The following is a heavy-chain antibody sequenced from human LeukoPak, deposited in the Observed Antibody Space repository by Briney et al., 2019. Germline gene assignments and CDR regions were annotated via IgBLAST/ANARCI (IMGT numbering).Heavy chain of an antibody. V-gene: IGHV3-23*01. CDR1: GFTFSNYA. J-gene: IGHJ4*02. D-gene: IGHD6-13*01. Sequence: GGSLRLSCVASGFTFSNYAMSWVRQAPGKGLEWVSAIPVNGGSTYYTDSVKGRFTIPADKSISTAYLQWSSLKASDTAMYYCARHRGIASAASYWGQGTLVTVSS. CDR2: IPVNGGST. CDR3: ARHRGIASAASY.